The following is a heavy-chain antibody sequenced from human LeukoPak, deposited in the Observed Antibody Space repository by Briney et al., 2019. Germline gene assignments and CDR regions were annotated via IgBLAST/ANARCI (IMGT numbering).Heavy chain of an antibody. V-gene: IGHV3-21*01. CDR3: ARGGALPEVDY. Sequence: PGGSLRLSCAASGFTFSSYSMTWVRQAPGKGLEWVSSISSSSSYIYYADSVKGRFTISRDSAKNPLYLQMNSLRAEDTAVYYCARGGALPEVDYWGQGTLVTVSS. CDR2: ISSSSSYI. J-gene: IGHJ4*02. CDR1: GFTFSSYS.